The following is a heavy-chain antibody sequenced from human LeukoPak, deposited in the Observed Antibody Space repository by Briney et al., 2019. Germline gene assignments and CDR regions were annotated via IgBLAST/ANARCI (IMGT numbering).Heavy chain of an antibody. V-gene: IGHV3-53*01. CDR3: VSTGWFGELPPL. Sequence: PGGSLRLSCAASGFTVSSNYMSWVRQAPGKGLEWVSVIYSGGSTYYADSVKGRFTISRDNSKNTLYLQMNSLRAEDTAVYYCVSTGWFGELPPLWDQGTLVTVSS. J-gene: IGHJ4*02. CDR1: GFTVSSNY. CDR2: IYSGGST. D-gene: IGHD3-10*01.